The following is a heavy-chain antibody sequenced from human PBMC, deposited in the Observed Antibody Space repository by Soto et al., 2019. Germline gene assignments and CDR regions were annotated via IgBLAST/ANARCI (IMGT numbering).Heavy chain of an antibody. J-gene: IGHJ5*02. D-gene: IGHD2-15*01. V-gene: IGHV4-30-4*08. CDR1: GGSISRPDHY. Sequence: NPSETLSLTCTVSGGSISRPDHYWNWIRKPPGNGLEWIGYIYYDGSTSCNPSRKSRRPCSMDTPKNPFSLNLTSVPAADMSVYYCARHGETPTHRGWRWFDPWGRGTLVTVSS. CDR2: IYYDGST. CDR3: ARHGETPTHRGWRWFDP.